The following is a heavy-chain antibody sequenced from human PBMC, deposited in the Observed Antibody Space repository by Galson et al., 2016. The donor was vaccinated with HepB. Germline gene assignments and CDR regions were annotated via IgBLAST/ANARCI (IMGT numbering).Heavy chain of an antibody. CDR3: VREDVGGFDP. V-gene: IGHV3-7*01. Sequence: SLRLSCAASGFTFSKYWMSWVRQAPEKRLEWVANIKQDGSEKDYVDSVKGRFTISRDNAKNSLYLQMNSLRAEDTAVYYCVREDVGGFDPWGQGTLVTVSS. J-gene: IGHJ5*02. D-gene: IGHD3-16*01. CDR1: GFTFSKYW. CDR2: IKQDGSEK.